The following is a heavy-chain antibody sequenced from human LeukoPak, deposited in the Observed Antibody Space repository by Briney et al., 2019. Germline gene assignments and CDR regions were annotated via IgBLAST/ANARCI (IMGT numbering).Heavy chain of an antibody. CDR2: IGSTSSDI. D-gene: IGHD5-18*01. V-gene: IGHV3-21*01. CDR3: ARDPPRGIQLWPGDYYYYMDV. Sequence: GSLRLSCAASGFTLSSYSMNWVRQAPGKGLEWVSSIGSTSSDISYADSVKGRFTISRDNAKNSLYLQMNSLRAEDTAVYYCARDPPRGIQLWPGDYYYYMDVWGKGTTVTVSS. CDR1: GFTLSSYS. J-gene: IGHJ6*03.